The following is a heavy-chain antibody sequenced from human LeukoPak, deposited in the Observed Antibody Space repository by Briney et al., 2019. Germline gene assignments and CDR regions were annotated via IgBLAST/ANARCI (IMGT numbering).Heavy chain of an antibody. V-gene: IGHV1-18*01. Sequence: GASVKASCKASGYTFTSYGISWVRQAPGQGLEWMGWISAYNGNTNYAQKLQGRVTMTTDTSTSTAYMELRSLRSDDTAVYYCVRDRGGYCSRANCRAAWFDPWGQGTLVTVSS. CDR1: GYTFTSYG. CDR2: ISAYNGNT. CDR3: VRDRGGYCSRANCRAAWFDP. D-gene: IGHD2-2*01. J-gene: IGHJ5*02.